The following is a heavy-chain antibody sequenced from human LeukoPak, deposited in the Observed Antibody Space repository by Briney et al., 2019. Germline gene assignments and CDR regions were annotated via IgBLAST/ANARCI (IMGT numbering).Heavy chain of an antibody. CDR2: IYYSGST. Sequence: PSETLSLTCTVSGGSVSSSSYYWDWIRQPPGKGLEWIGSIYYSGSTYYNPSLKSRVTISVDTSKNQFSLKLSSVTAADTAVYYCARGGGGGSGSYYNWFDPWGQGTLVTVSS. CDR1: GGSVSSSSYY. V-gene: IGHV4-39*07. CDR3: ARGGGGGSGSYYNWFDP. J-gene: IGHJ5*02. D-gene: IGHD3-10*01.